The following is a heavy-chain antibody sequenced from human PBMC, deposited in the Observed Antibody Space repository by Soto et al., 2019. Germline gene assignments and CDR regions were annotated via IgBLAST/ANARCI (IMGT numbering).Heavy chain of an antibody. D-gene: IGHD3-10*01. J-gene: IGHJ4*02. CDR1: GFTFDDYA. Sequence: GGSLRLSCAASGFTFDDYAMHWVRQAPGKGLEWVSGISWNSGSIGYADSVKGRFTISRDNAKNSLYLQMNSLRAEDTALYYCAKGDDGSGSSSDYWGQGTLVTVSS. CDR3: AKGDDGSGSSSDY. V-gene: IGHV3-9*01. CDR2: ISWNSGSI.